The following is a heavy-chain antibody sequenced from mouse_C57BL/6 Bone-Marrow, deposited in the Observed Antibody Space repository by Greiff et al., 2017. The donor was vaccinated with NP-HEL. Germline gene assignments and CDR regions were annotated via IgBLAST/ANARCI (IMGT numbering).Heavy chain of an antibody. CDR2: INPNNGGT. CDR1: GYTFTDYY. V-gene: IGHV1-26*01. J-gene: IGHJ3*01. Sequence: EVQLQHSGPELVKPGASVQISCKASGYTFTDYYMNWVKQSHGKSLEWLGDINPNNGGTSYNQKFKGKATLTVDQSSSTAYMAHRSLTSEDSAVYDCAGDEGGPWFAYWGQGTLVTVSA. CDR3: AGDEGGPWFAY.